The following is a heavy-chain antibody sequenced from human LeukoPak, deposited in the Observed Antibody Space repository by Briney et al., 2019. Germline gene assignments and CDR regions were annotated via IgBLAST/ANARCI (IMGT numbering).Heavy chain of an antibody. J-gene: IGHJ6*02. Sequence: GASVKVSCKASGYTFTGYYMHWVRQAPGQGLEWMGWINPNSGGTNYAQKFQGRVTMTRDTSISTAYMELSRLRSDDTAVYYCARRITIIGVVVYYYYGMDVWGQGTTVTVSS. CDR3: ARRITIIGVVVYYYYGMDV. V-gene: IGHV1-2*02. CDR2: INPNSGGT. D-gene: IGHD3-3*01. CDR1: GYTFTGYY.